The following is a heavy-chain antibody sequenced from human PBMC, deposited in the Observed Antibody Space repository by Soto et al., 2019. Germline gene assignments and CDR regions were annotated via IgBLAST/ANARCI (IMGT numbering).Heavy chain of an antibody. CDR1: GFSFSDDA. J-gene: IGHJ6*02. CDR2: ITYDGSNK. Sequence: GGALGLSCAASGFSFSDDAMHWVRQAPGQGLEWVAVITYDGSNKYYADSVRGRFTISRDNSKSTLYLQMDNLIIDDTAVYYCARDVGTQLDFWSTSGMDVWGQGTTVPVSS. D-gene: IGHD3-3*01. V-gene: IGHV3-30-3*01. CDR3: ARDVGTQLDFWSTSGMDV.